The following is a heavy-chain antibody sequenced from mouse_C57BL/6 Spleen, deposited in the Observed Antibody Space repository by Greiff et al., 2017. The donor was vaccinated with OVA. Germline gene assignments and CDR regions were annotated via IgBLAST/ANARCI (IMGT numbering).Heavy chain of an antibody. CDR3: AIDSSGPFAY. CDR1: GFTFSDYY. V-gene: IGHV5-16*01. Sequence: EVKLMESEGGLVQPGSSMKLSCTASGFTFSDYYMAWVRQVPEKGLEWVANINYDGSSTYYLDSLKSRFIISRDNAKNILYLQMSSLKSEDTATYYCAIDSSGPFAYWGQGTLVTVSA. J-gene: IGHJ3*01. CDR2: INYDGSST. D-gene: IGHD3-2*02.